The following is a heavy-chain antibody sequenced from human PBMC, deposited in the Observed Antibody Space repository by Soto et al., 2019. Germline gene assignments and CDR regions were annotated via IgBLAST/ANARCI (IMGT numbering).Heavy chain of an antibody. V-gene: IGHV1-69*04. CDR3: ARDLVWQDDFWSGYYNEFDP. D-gene: IGHD3-3*01. CDR1: GGTFSSYT. Sequence: GASVKVSCKASGGTFSSYTISWVRQAPGQGLEWMGRIIPILGIANYAQKFQGRVTITADKSTSTAYMELSSLRSEDTAVYYCARDLVWQDDFWSGYYNEFDPWRQGTLVTVSP. CDR2: IIPILGIA. J-gene: IGHJ5*02.